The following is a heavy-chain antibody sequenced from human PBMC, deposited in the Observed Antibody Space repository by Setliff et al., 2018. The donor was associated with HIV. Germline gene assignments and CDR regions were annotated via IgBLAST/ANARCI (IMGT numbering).Heavy chain of an antibody. D-gene: IGHD3-22*01. CDR1: GFNFDDYG. J-gene: IGHJ4*02. Sequence: GGSLRLSCAASGFNFDDYGMSWVRQAPGKGLEWVSGINWNGDSTGYADSVKGRFTISRDNAKNSLYLQMNSLRAEDTAVYYCAKIQNPQGYYYDSSGYYPHPGSPDYWGQGTLVTVSS. CDR2: INWNGDST. CDR3: AKIQNPQGYYYDSSGYYPHPGSPDY. V-gene: IGHV3-20*04.